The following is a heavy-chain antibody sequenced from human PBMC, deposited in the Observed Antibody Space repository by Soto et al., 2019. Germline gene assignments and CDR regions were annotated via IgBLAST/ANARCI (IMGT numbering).Heavy chain of an antibody. CDR3: TKVHRITIVVVFIPNLDY. D-gene: IGHD3-22*01. V-gene: IGHV3-23*01. CDR2: ISGSGAST. J-gene: IGHJ4*02. CDR1: GSTLTSYA. Sequence: GRSLRLSCAASGSTLTSYAMSWVRHAPGKGLAWVSAISGSGASTYDADSATARFTIPRDNSKNTLYLQMSSRRAEDTAVYYCTKVHRITIVVVFIPNLDYWGQGT.